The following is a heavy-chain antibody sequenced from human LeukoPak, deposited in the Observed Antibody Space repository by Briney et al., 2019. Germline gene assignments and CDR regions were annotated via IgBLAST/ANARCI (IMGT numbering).Heavy chain of an antibody. CDR3: ARGAYSNYFYYYYMDV. Sequence: ASVKVSCKASGYTFTSYAMNWVRQAPGQGLEWMGGIIPIFGTANYAQKFQGRVTITTDESTSTAYMELSSLRSEDTAVYYCARGAYSNYFYYYYMDVWGKGTTVTVSS. V-gene: IGHV1-69*05. D-gene: IGHD4-11*01. J-gene: IGHJ6*03. CDR1: GYTFTSYA. CDR2: IIPIFGTA.